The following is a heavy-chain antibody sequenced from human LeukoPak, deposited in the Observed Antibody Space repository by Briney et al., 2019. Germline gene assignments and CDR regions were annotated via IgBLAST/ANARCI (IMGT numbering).Heavy chain of an antibody. D-gene: IGHD6-13*01. CDR3: AKDLRGQYSSSYYALDY. CDR1: GFTFDDYA. J-gene: IGHJ4*02. Sequence: GGSLRLSCAASGFTFDDYAMHWVRQAPGKGLEWVSLIRGDGDSTYYADSVKGRFTISRDNSKNSLYLQMNSLRTEDTALYYCAKDLRGQYSSSYYALDYWGQGTLVTVSS. CDR2: IRGDGDST. V-gene: IGHV3-43*02.